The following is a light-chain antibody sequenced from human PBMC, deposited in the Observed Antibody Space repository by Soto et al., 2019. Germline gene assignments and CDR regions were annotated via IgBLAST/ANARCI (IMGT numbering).Light chain of an antibody. CDR3: TSYAGGNNV. Sequence: QSALTQPPSASGSPGQSVTISCTGTSRDVGGYNYVSWYQQHPGTAPKLMVYEFNKRPSGVPDRFSGSKSGNTASLTVSALEAADDADYYYTSYAGGNNVFGTGTKLTVL. CDR2: EFN. CDR1: SRDVGGYNY. V-gene: IGLV2-8*01. J-gene: IGLJ1*01.